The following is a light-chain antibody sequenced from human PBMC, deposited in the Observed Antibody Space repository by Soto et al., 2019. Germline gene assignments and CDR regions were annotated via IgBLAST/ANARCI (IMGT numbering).Light chain of an antibody. CDR3: QQYHTSPPT. J-gene: IGKJ1*01. CDR1: QDIRGD. V-gene: IGKV1-6*01. Sequence: AIQMTQSPSSLSASVGDRVTITCRASQDIRGDLGWYQQKPGKAPKALIYGASNLQSGVPSRFSGSGFGTDFTLTISCLQSDDFATYCCQQYHTSPPTFGQGTSLEIK. CDR2: GAS.